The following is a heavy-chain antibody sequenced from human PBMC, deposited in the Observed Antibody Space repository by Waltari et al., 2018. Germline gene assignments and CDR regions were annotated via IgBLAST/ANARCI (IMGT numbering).Heavy chain of an antibody. D-gene: IGHD3-3*01. V-gene: IGHV5-10-1*03. CDR2: IDPSDSYT. J-gene: IGHJ4*02. Sequence: EVQLVQSGAEVKKPGESLRISCKGSGNSFTSYWISWVRQLPGKGLEWMGRIDPSDSYTNYSPSFQGHVTISADKSISTAYLQWSSLKASDTAMYYCARLYRAFGVVINLPDYWGQGTLVTVSS. CDR1: GNSFTSYW. CDR3: ARLYRAFGVVINLPDY.